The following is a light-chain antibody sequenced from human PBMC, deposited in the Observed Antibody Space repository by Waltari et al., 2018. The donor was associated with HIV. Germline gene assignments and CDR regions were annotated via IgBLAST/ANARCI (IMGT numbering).Light chain of an antibody. CDR3: QSYDRNSQV. J-gene: IGLJ3*02. CDR2: EDN. V-gene: IGLV6-57*01. Sequence: NFMLAQPHSVSESPGKTITIHCTRTSGTIATNYVQWYQRRPGSPPATVIYEDNRRPSGVPDLFSGSIDSSSNSASLTISGLKTEDEADYYCQSYDRNSQVFGGGTKLTVL. CDR1: SGTIATNY.